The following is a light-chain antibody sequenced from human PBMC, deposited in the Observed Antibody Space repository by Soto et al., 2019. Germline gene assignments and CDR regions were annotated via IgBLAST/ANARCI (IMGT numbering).Light chain of an antibody. J-gene: IGKJ4*01. CDR1: QSVGNN. CDR2: GAS. Sequence: EIVMTQSPATLSVSPGERATLSCRASQSVGNNLAWYRQKSGQAPRLLIYGASTRATGIPARFSGSGSGTEFTLTIGSLQSDDFAVYLCQQYRNLPLPLGGGTKVEIK. CDR3: QQYRNLPLP. V-gene: IGKV3-15*01.